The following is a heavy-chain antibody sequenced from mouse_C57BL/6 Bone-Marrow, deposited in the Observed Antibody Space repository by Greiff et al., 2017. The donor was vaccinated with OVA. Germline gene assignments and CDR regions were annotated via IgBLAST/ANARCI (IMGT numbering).Heavy chain of an antibody. CDR1: GYTFTSYW. J-gene: IGHJ2*01. CDR2: IHPNSGST. Sequence: QVQLKQSGAELVKPGASVKLSCKASGYTFTSYWMHWVKQRPGQGLEWIGMIHPNSGSTNYNEKFKSKATLTVDKSSSTAYMQLSSLTSEDSAVYYCASRYGSSSYYFDYWGQGTTLTVSS. D-gene: IGHD1-1*01. V-gene: IGHV1-64*01. CDR3: ASRYGSSSYYFDY.